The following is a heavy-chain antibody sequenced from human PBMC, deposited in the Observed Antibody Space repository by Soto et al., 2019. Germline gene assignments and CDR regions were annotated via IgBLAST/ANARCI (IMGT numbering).Heavy chain of an antibody. Sequence: QVQLQESGPGLVKPSQTLSLTCTVSGGSISSGGYYWSWIRQHPGKGLEWIGYIYYSGSTYYNPSLKSRVTISVDTSKNQFSLKLSSVTAADTAVYYCARDYYDSSGYYGGWWFDPWGQGTLVTVSS. CDR1: GGSISSGGYY. D-gene: IGHD3-22*01. J-gene: IGHJ5*02. CDR3: ARDYYDSSGYYGGWWFDP. V-gene: IGHV4-31*03. CDR2: IYYSGST.